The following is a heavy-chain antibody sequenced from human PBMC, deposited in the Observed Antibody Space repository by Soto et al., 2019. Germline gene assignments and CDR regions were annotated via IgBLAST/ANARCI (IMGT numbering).Heavy chain of an antibody. D-gene: IGHD1-26*01. CDR1: GASISSGGYY. J-gene: IGHJ4*02. V-gene: IGHV4-31*03. Sequence: SETLSLTCTVSGASISSGGYYWSWIRQHPGKGLEWIANIYYSGSTYYNPSLKSRVTISIDTPKNQFSLKMSSVTAADTAVYYCAKAQAWELLFDFWGQGTLVTVAS. CDR3: AKAQAWELLFDF. CDR2: IYYSGST.